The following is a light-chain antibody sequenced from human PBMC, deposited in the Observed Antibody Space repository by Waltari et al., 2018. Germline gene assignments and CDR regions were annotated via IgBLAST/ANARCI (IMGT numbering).Light chain of an antibody. CDR1: QSVSIY. Sequence: IVLMQSQGTLSLSPGERATLSCRASQSVSIYLAWYQQKPGQAPRLLIYHTSTRATGIPDRFSGSGSGTDFNLTINGLEPEDFAVYYCQHYKNLPVSFGQGTRVEIK. CDR3: QHYKNLPVS. V-gene: IGKV3-20*01. CDR2: HTS. J-gene: IGKJ1*01.